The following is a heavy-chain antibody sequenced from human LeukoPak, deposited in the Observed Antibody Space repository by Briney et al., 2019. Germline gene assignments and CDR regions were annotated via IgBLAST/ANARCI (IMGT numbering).Heavy chain of an antibody. CDR3: ARGPSYYYGSGSYYILAY. J-gene: IGHJ4*02. V-gene: IGHV4-34*01. CDR2: INHSGST. CDR1: GGPFSGYY. D-gene: IGHD3-10*01. Sequence: PSETLSLTCAVYGGPFSGYYWSWIRQPPGKGLEWIGEINHSGSTNYNPSLKSRVTLSVDTSKNHFSLKLSSVTAADTAVYYCARGPSYYYGSGSYYILAYWGQGTLVTVSS.